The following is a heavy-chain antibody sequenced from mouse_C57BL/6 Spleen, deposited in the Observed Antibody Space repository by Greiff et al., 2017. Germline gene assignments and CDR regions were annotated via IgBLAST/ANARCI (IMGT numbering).Heavy chain of an antibody. J-gene: IGHJ3*01. V-gene: IGHV5-9-1*02. D-gene: IGHD2-3*01. CDR3: TREGYYLPFAY. CDR2: ISSGGDYI. Sequence: EVNVVESGEGLVKPGGSLKLSCAASGFTFSSYAMSWVRQTPEKRLEWVAYISSGGDYIYYADTVKGRFTISRDNARNTLYLQMSSLKSEDTAMYYCTREGYYLPFAYWGQGTLVTVSA. CDR1: GFTFSSYA.